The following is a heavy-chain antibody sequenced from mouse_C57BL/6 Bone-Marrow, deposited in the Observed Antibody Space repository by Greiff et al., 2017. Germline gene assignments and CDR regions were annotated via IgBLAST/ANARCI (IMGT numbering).Heavy chain of an antibody. V-gene: IGHV1-19*01. Sequence: VQLKQSGPVLVKPGASVKMSCKASGYTFTDYYMNWVKQSHGKSLEWIGVINPYNGGTSYNQKFKGKATLTVDKSSSTAYLELNSLTSEDSAVYYCARMGSNYEAMDYWGQGTSVTVSS. J-gene: IGHJ4*01. CDR2: INPYNGGT. D-gene: IGHD2-5*01. CDR1: GYTFTDYY. CDR3: ARMGSNYEAMDY.